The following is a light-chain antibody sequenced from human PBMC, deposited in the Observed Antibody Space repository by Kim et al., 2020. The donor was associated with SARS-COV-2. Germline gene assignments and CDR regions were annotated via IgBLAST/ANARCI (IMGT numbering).Light chain of an antibody. V-gene: IGLV1-44*01. CDR2: GNN. CDR1: SSNIGGNT. CDR3: AAWHDSLNGPV. Sequence: ELTQPPSASGTPGQRVTISCSGSSSNIGGNTVNWYQQVPGTAPKLLIYGNNQRPSGVPDRFSASKSGTSASLAISGLQSEDESDYYCAAWHDSLNGPVFGGGTQLTVL. J-gene: IGLJ3*02.